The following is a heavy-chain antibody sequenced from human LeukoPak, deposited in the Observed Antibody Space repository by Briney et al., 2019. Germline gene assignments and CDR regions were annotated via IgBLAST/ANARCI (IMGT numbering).Heavy chain of an antibody. Sequence: ASVKVSCKASGYTFRGSYIHWVRQAPGQGLEWLGRINPNSGDTNYAQNLHGRVTMTRDTSITTAYMELNSLTSDDTAVYFCARSAEHCNNGVCFTDYYMDVWGKGTTVTVSS. CDR2: INPNSGDT. J-gene: IGHJ6*03. CDR1: GYTFRGSY. V-gene: IGHV1-2*06. CDR3: ARSAEHCNNGVCFTDYYMDV. D-gene: IGHD2-8*01.